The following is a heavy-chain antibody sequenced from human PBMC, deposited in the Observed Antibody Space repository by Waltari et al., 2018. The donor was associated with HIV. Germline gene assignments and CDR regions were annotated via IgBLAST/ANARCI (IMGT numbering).Heavy chain of an antibody. D-gene: IGHD3-9*01. CDR1: GYSLTQLS. CDR2: FDPEGDET. V-gene: IGHV1-24*01. CDR3: ASNDRPVYFFDY. Sequence: QVVLIESGAEVKQPGGSVKVSCKVAGYSLTQLSMHWVRQARGKGLEWMGGFDPEGDETIYAQKFQCRLSMTEDTSTDTAYMELIGLRADDTAVYYCASNDRPVYFFDYWSHGTLVTVSS. J-gene: IGHJ4*01.